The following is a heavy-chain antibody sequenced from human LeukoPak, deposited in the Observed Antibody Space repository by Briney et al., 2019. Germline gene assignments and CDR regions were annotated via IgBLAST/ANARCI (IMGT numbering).Heavy chain of an antibody. V-gene: IGHV4-59*12. J-gene: IGHJ4*02. CDR1: GASIRSYF. Sequence: SETLSLTCSVSGASIRSYFWSWIRQSPGKGLEWIGYVYDNDISNFNPSLESRVTILVDRSKSQFSLKLRSVTAADTAVYYCARQDGYNIFDYWGQGTLVTVSS. CDR2: VYDNDIS. D-gene: IGHD5-24*01. CDR3: ARQDGYNIFDY.